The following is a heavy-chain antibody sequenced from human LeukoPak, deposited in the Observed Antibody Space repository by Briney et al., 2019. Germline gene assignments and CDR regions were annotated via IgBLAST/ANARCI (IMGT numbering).Heavy chain of an antibody. V-gene: IGHV2-5*02. CDR2: IYWDDDN. CDR3: AHRRSGIYFDY. Sequence: SGPTLVKPTQTLTLTCNFSGFSLTASGVSVGWIRQPPGKAMEWLALIYWDDDNRYSPSLKSRLTIAKDTSKNQVLLTMTNMDPVDTATYYCAHRRSGIYFDYWRQGTLVTVSS. CDR1: GFSLTASGVS. D-gene: IGHD1-26*01. J-gene: IGHJ4*02.